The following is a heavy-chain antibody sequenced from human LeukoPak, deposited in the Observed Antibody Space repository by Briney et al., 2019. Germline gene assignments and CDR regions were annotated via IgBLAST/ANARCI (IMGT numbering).Heavy chain of an antibody. D-gene: IGHD6-19*01. CDR2: ISSSGSTI. V-gene: IGHV3-11*04. CDR3: ARPYSSGWSYYYYMDV. Sequence: GGSLRLSCAASGFTFSDYYMSWIRQAPGKGLEWVSYISSSGSTIYYADSVKGRFTISRDNAKNSLYLQMNSLRAEDTAVYYCARPYSSGWSYYYYMDVWGQGTLVTVSS. CDR1: GFTFSDYY. J-gene: IGHJ6*03.